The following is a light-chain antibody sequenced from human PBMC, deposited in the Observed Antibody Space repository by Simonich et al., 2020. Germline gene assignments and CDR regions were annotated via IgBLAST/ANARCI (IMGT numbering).Light chain of an antibody. CDR2: EDN. J-gene: IGLJ3*02. V-gene: IGLV6-57*03. CDR1: SGSIASNY. CDR3: QSYDSSGWV. Sequence: NFMLTQPHSVSESPGKTVTISCTRSSGSIASNYVQWYQQRPGSAPTTVLYEDNQSPSGVPDRFSGSIDSSSNSASLTISGLKTEDEADYYCQSYDSSGWVFGGGTKLTVL.